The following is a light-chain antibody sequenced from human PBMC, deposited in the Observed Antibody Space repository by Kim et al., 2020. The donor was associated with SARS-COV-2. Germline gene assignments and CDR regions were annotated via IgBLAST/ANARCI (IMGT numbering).Light chain of an antibody. V-gene: IGLV3-19*01. CDR1: SLRTYY. CDR3: NSRDSSGDHWV. CDR2: AKN. Sequence: SSELTQDPAVSVALGQTVRITCQGDSLRTYYGNWWQQKKPGQAPLLVIYAKNNRPSGIPDRFSGSGSGNTASLTITGAQAEDEADYYCNSRDSSGDHWVFGGGTQLTVL. J-gene: IGLJ3*02.